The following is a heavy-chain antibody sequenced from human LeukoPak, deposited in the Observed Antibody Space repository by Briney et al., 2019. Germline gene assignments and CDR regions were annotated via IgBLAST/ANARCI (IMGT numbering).Heavy chain of an antibody. CDR1: GYSISSGNW. Sequence: SETLSLTCAVSGYSISSGNWWGWIRQPPGKGLEWIGYIYYSGSIYYNPSLKSRATISVDMSRKHFFLDLSSVTAADTAVYYCARAVHYSGTSDQYTGGWYYFDFWGQGTLVTVSS. J-gene: IGHJ4*02. CDR2: IYYSGSI. CDR3: ARAVHYSGTSDQYTGGWYYFDF. V-gene: IGHV4-28*05. D-gene: IGHD3-10*01.